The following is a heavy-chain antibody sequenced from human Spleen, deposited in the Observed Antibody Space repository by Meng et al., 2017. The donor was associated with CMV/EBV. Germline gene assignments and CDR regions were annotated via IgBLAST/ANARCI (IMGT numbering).Heavy chain of an antibody. Sequence: GESLKISCAASGFTFSSYAMSWVRQAPGKGLEWVSFISSDGSNEYYADSVKGRFTISRDNFKNTLSVQMNSLRVEDTAVYYCAGQYSNSSTLELFGMDVWGQGTTVTVSS. D-gene: IGHD6-6*01. CDR2: ISSDGSNE. CDR1: GFTFSSYA. CDR3: AGQYSNSSTLELFGMDV. J-gene: IGHJ6*02. V-gene: IGHV3-30*04.